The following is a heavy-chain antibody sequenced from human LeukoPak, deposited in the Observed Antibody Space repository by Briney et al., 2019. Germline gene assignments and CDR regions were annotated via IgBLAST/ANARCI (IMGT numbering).Heavy chain of an antibody. V-gene: IGHV3-30*02. D-gene: IGHD2-2*01. CDR3: AKVLSVVPAANLDI. J-gene: IGHJ3*02. Sequence: PGGSLRLSCAASGFTFSSYGMHWVRQAPGKGLEWVAFIRYDGSNKYYADSVKGRFTISRDNSKNTLYLQMHSLRAEDTAVYYCAKVLSVVPAANLDIWGQGTMVIVSS. CDR2: IRYDGSNK. CDR1: GFTFSSYG.